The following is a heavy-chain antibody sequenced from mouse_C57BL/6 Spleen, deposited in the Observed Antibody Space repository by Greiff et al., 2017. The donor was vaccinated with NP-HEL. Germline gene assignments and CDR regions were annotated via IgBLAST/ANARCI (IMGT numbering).Heavy chain of an antibody. CDR3: ARERGIYYDYLYYAMDY. J-gene: IGHJ4*01. CDR2: ISDGGSYT. D-gene: IGHD2-4*01. V-gene: IGHV5-4*01. CDR1: GFTFSSYA. Sequence: EVKLQESGGGLVKPGGSLKLSCAASGFTFSSYAMSWVRQTPEKRLEWVATISDGGSYTYYPVNVKGRFTISRDNAKNNLYLQMSQLKSEDTAMYYCARERGIYYDYLYYAMDYWGQGTSVTVSS.